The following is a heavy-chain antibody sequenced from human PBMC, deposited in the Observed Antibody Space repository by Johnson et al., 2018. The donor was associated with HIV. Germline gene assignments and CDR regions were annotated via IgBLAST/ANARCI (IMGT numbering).Heavy chain of an antibody. CDR1: GFTFGDYA. CDR3: ARAHYSDSSGHWGTGAFDI. D-gene: IGHD3-22*01. CDR2: ISYDGSSK. J-gene: IGHJ3*02. V-gene: IGHV3-30-3*01. Sequence: QVQLVESGGGLVQPGRSLRLSCTTSGFTFGDYAMHWVRQAPGKGLEWVAIISYDGSSKYYADSVKGRFTISRDNSKNTLYLQMNSLRAEDTAVYHCARAHYSDSSGHWGTGAFDIWGQGTMVTVSS.